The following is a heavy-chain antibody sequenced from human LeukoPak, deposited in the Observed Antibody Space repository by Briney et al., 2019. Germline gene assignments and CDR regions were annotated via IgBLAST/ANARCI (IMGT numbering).Heavy chain of an antibody. J-gene: IGHJ4*02. V-gene: IGHV1-8*01. CDR3: ATSPAVSGYSSGWPTADY. CDR1: GYTFTSYD. D-gene: IGHD6-19*01. CDR2: MNPNSGNT. Sequence: ASVKVSCKASGYTFTSYDINWVRQATGQGREWMGWMNPNSGNTGYAQKFQGRVTITRNTSISTAYMELSSLRSEDTAVYYCATSPAVSGYSSGWPTADYWGQGTLVTVSS.